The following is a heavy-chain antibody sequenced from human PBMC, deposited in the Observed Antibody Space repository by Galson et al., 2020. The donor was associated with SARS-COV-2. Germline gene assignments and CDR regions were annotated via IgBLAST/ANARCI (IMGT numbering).Heavy chain of an antibody. CDR3: ASGAAAIRDD. CDR1: GGSISSPSSY. J-gene: IGHJ4*02. D-gene: IGHD6-13*01. CDR2: IYYSGNT. Sequence: ASETLSLTCSVSGGSISSPSSYRGWVRQPPGKGLEWIGSIYYSGNTYYNPSLKSRVTILIDTSKNQFSLNLNSVTAADTAVSFCASGAAAIRDDWGQGTLVTVSS. V-gene: IGHV4-39*01.